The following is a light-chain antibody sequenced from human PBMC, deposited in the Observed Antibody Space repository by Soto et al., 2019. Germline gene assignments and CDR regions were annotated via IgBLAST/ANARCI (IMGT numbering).Light chain of an antibody. CDR3: QQRSNWPST. Sequence: EIVLTQSPVTLSLSPGERATFSCRASQSVSSYLAWYQQKPGQAPRLLIYDASNRATGIPARFSGSGSGTDFTLTISSLEPEDFAVYYCQQRSNWPSTFGGGTKVEIK. J-gene: IGKJ4*01. V-gene: IGKV3-11*01. CDR1: QSVSSY. CDR2: DAS.